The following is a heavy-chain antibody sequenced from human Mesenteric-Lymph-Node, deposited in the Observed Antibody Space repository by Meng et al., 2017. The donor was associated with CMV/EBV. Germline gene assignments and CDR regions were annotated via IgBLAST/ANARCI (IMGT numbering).Heavy chain of an antibody. CDR2: ISHDRASQ. J-gene: IGHJ4*02. D-gene: IGHD3-10*01. Sequence: GESLKISCAASRLTFSSYGMHWVRQAPGKGLEWVATISHDRASQYYADSVRGRFAISRDNSKNTLFLQLSSLRTEDTAVYYCAGEYQLLNTPYFEYWGQGTMVTVSS. CDR3: AGEYQLLNTPYFEY. CDR1: RLTFSSYG. V-gene: IGHV3-30*09.